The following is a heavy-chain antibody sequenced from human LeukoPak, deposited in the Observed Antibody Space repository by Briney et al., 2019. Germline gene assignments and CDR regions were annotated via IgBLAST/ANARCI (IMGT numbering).Heavy chain of an antibody. CDR2: ISRNSGSI. Sequence: GGSLRLSCAASGFTFDDYAMHWVRQAPGKGLEWVSGISRNSGSIGYADSVKGRFTISRDNAKNSLYLQMNSLRAEDTALYYCAKDKKTTYYYYGMDVWGQGTTVTVSS. V-gene: IGHV3-9*01. CDR3: AKDKKTTYYYYGMDV. CDR1: GFTFDDYA. J-gene: IGHJ6*02. D-gene: IGHD4-11*01.